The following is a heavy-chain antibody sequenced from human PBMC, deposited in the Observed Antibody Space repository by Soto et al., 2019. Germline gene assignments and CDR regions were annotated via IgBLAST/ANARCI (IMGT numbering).Heavy chain of an antibody. D-gene: IGHD6-19*01. CDR3: ARHSSGHYFDY. Sequence: SETLSLTCTVSGGSISSSSYYWGWIRQPPGKGLEWIGSIYYSGSTYYNPSLKSRVTISVDTSKNQFSLKLSSVTAADTAVYYCARHSSGHYFDYWGQGTLVTVSS. CDR1: GGSISSSSYY. V-gene: IGHV4-39*01. CDR2: IYYSGST. J-gene: IGHJ4*02.